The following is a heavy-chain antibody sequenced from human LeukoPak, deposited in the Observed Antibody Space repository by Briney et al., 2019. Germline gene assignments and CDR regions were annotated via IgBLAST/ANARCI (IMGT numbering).Heavy chain of an antibody. CDR3: AKTDIVVVVAATNYFDY. CDR2: ISGSGGGT. Sequence: GGSLRLSCAASGFTFSSYAMSWVRQAPGKGLEWVSAISGSGGGTYYADSVKGRFTISRDNSKNTLYLQMNSLRAEDTAVYYCAKTDIVVVVAATNYFDYWGQGTLVTVSS. J-gene: IGHJ4*02. V-gene: IGHV3-23*01. D-gene: IGHD2-15*01. CDR1: GFTFSSYA.